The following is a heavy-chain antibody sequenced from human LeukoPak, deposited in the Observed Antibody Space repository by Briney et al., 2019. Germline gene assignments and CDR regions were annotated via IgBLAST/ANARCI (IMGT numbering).Heavy chain of an antibody. CDR3: ARGVAISGQDWYFDL. J-gene: IGHJ2*01. V-gene: IGHV3-13*01. CDR1: GFTFSSYD. CDR2: IGTAGDT. D-gene: IGHD2-15*01. Sequence: SGGSLRLSCAASGFTFSSYDMHWVRQATGKGLEWVSAIGTAGDTYYPGSVKGRFTISRENAKNSLYLQMNSLRAGDTAVYYCARGVAISGQDWYFDLWGRGTLVTVSS.